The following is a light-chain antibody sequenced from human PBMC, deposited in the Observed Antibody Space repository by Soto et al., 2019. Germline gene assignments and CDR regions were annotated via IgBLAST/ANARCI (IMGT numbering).Light chain of an antibody. J-gene: IGKJ2*01. CDR1: QSVSSSY. CDR2: VAS. V-gene: IGKV3-20*01. CDR3: QQYNNWPPYT. Sequence: EIVLTQSPGTLSLSPGERATLSCRASQSVSSSYLAWYQQKPGQAPRLLIYVASSRATGIPDRFSGSGSGTDFTLTIISLQSEDFAVYYCQQYNNWPPYTFCQGTKLEIK.